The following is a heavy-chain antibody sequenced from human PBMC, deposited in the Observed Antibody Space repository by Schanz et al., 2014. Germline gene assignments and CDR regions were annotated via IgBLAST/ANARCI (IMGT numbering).Heavy chain of an antibody. CDR2: LSGSGGST. CDR1: GFTISSYS. CDR3: AIIGVMVAVAGTRADY. D-gene: IGHD6-19*01. J-gene: IGHJ4*02. Sequence: EADLVESGGGLIQRGESLRLSCSASGFTISSYSMNWVRQAPGKGLEWVSALSGSGGSTYYADSVEGRFTISRDNSKNTVYLQMNRLRAEDTALYYCAIIGVMVAVAGTRADYWGQGTLVTVSS. V-gene: IGHV3-23*04.